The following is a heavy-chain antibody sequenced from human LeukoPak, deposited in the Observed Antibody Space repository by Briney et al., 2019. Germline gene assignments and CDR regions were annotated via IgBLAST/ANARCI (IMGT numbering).Heavy chain of an antibody. J-gene: IGHJ4*02. V-gene: IGHV3-23*01. CDR1: GFTFSSYG. Sequence: GGTLRLSCAASGFTFSSYGMSWVRQAPGKGLEWVSAISGSGGSTYYADSVKGRFTISRDNSKNTLYLQMNSLRAEDTAVYYCAKGTNYYDSSGYHYWGQGTLVTVSS. CDR2: ISGSGGST. CDR3: AKGTNYYDSSGYHY. D-gene: IGHD3-22*01.